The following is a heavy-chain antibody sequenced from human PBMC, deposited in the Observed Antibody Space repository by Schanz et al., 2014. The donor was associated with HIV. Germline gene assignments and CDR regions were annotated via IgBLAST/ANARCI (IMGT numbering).Heavy chain of an antibody. CDR3: AKPEYDSSGNSQSHFDS. CDR2: ISESGGRT. Sequence: EVQLLDSGGGLVQPGGSLRLSCAASGFNFNNYAMTWVRQAPGKGLEWVSSISESGGRTYYADSVNGRFTISRDNSKNTLYLQMTTLRTEDTAVYYCAKPEYDSSGNSQSHFDSWGQGTLVTVSS. J-gene: IGHJ4*02. CDR1: GFNFNNYA. D-gene: IGHD3-22*01. V-gene: IGHV3-23*01.